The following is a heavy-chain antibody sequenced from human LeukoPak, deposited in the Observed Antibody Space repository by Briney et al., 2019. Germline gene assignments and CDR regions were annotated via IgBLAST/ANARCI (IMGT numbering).Heavy chain of an antibody. CDR2: ISWNSGSE. Sequence: GRSLRLSCAASGFNIDEYGMHWVRQAPGKGLEWVSGISWNSGSEGYADSVKGRFTISRDNAKNSLYLQMNSLRADDTAVYYCARFAAGGSYYYYMDVWGKGTTVTVSS. V-gene: IGHV3-9*01. J-gene: IGHJ6*03. D-gene: IGHD3-10*01. CDR3: ARFAAGGSYYYYMDV. CDR1: GFNIDEYG.